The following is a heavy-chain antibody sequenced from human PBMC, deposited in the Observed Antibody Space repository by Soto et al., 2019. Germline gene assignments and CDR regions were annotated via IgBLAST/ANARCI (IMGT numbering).Heavy chain of an antibody. D-gene: IGHD3-3*01. CDR3: ARGTYYDFWSGYLVYYYYGMDV. CDR1: GFTFSSYW. V-gene: IGHV3-7*01. J-gene: IGHJ6*02. Sequence: PGGSLRLSCAASGFTFSSYWMSWVRQAPGKGLEWVANIKQDGSEKYYVDSVKGRFTISRDNAKNSLYLQMNSLRAEDTAVYYCARGTYYDFWSGYLVYYYYGMDVWGQGTTVTVSS. CDR2: IKQDGSEK.